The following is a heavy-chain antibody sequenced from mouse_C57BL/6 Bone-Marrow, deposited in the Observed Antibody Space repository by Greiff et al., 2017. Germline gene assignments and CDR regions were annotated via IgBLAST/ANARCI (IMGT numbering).Heavy chain of an antibody. CDR1: GYAFTNYL. Sequence: QVQLKESGAELVRPGTSVKVSCKASGYAFTNYLIEWVKQRPGQGLEWIGVINPGSGGTNYNEKFKGKATLTADKSSSTAYMQLSSLTSEDSAVYFCARKGDYYYGSSSPRYFDVWGTGTTVTVSS. CDR2: INPGSGGT. V-gene: IGHV1-54*01. J-gene: IGHJ1*03. D-gene: IGHD1-1*01. CDR3: ARKGDYYYGSSSPRYFDV.